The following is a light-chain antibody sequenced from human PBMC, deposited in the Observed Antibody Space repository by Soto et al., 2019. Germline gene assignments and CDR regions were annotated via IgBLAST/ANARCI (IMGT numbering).Light chain of an antibody. Sequence: QSVLTQPPSASATPGQRVTISCSGSDSNVGINFVYWYQQLPGTAPKLLIYRSNQRPSGVPDRFSGSKSGTSASLAISGLRSEDEADYHCAAWDDSLSGWVFGGGTKVTVL. J-gene: IGLJ3*02. CDR2: RSN. CDR3: AAWDDSLSGWV. CDR1: DSNVGINF. V-gene: IGLV1-47*01.